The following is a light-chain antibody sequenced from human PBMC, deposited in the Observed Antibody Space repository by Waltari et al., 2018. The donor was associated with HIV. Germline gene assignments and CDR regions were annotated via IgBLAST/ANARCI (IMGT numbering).Light chain of an antibody. Sequence: QSALTPPAPVSGSPGHSNTIPCPRTSTDITTHSFFSWYQNHPDKAPKLLIYDVDNRPSGVSRRFSGSKSGDTASLTISSIQADDEADYYCSSYTTTNTVVFGGGTKFTVL. CDR1: STDITTHSF. CDR3: SSYTTTNTVV. V-gene: IGLV2-14*03. J-gene: IGLJ2*01. CDR2: DVD.